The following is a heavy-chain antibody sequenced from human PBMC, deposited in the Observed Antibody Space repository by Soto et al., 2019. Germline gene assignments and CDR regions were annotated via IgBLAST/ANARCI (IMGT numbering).Heavy chain of an antibody. V-gene: IGHV3-9*01. J-gene: IGHJ4*02. CDR1: GFTFDDYA. CDR3: AKDKAALAVGGAPDY. Sequence: GGSLRLSCAASGFTFDDYAMHWVRQAPGKGLEWVSGISWNSGSIGYADSVKGRFTISRDNAKNSLYLQMNSLRAEDTALYYCAKDKAALAVGGAPDYWGQGTLVTVSS. CDR2: ISWNSGSI. D-gene: IGHD6-19*01.